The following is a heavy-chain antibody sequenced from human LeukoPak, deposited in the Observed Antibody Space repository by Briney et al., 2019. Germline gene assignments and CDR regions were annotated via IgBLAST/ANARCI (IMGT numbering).Heavy chain of an antibody. CDR3: ARGGSGEWLRSWAYYYYGMDV. V-gene: IGHV4-31*03. CDR1: GGSISSGGYY. Sequence: SQTLSLTCTVSGGSISSGGYYWSWTREHPGKGLVWIGYIYYSGSTYYNPSLKSRVTISVDTSKNQFSLKLSSVTAADTAVYYCARGGSGEWLRSWAYYYYGMDVWGQGTTVTVSS. D-gene: IGHD5-12*01. CDR2: IYYSGST. J-gene: IGHJ6*02.